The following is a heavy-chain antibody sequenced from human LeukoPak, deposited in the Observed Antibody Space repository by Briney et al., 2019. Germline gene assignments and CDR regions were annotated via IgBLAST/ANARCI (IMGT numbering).Heavy chain of an antibody. CDR1: GFSLSTSGMF. CDR3: ARTPGGYYDILTGYNYYYYMDV. V-gene: IGHV2-70*11. D-gene: IGHD3-9*01. CDR2: IDWDDDK. Sequence: SGPALVKPTQTLTLTCTFSGFSLSTSGMFVSWIRQPPGKALEWLARIDWDDDKYYSTSLKTRLTISKDTSKNQVVLTMTNMDPVDTATYYCARTPGGYYDILTGYNYYYYMDVWGKGTTVTVSS. J-gene: IGHJ6*03.